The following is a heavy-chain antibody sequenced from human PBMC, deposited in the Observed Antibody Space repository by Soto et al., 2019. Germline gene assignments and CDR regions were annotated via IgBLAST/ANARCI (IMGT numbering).Heavy chain of an antibody. CDR3: ARDKGGRGCFDY. CDR1: GFTFSSYA. CDR2: ISYDGSNK. D-gene: IGHD3-16*01. V-gene: IGHV3-30-3*01. J-gene: IGHJ4*02. Sequence: GGSLRLSCAASGFTFSSYAMHWVRQAPGKGLEWVAVISYDGSNKYYADSVKGRFTISRDNSKNTLYLQMNSLRAEDTAVYYCARDKGGRGCFDYWGQGTLVTVSS.